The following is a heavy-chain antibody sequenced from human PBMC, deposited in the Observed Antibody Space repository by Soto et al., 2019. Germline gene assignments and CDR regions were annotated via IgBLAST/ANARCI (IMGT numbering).Heavy chain of an antibody. CDR2: IWYDGNTK. V-gene: IGHV3-33*01. D-gene: IGHD6-19*01. CDR1: GFTFNSYG. Sequence: QIQLVESGGGVDQHGRSLRLSCTASGFTFNSYGFNWVRQAPGKGLEWVAVIWYDGNTKYYADSVKGRFTISRDNLRSTVYLQMNSLTAEDTAVYYCARPLVAPVAGPYYYGMDVSGQGTTVTVSS. CDR3: ARPLVAPVAGPYYYGMDV. J-gene: IGHJ6*02.